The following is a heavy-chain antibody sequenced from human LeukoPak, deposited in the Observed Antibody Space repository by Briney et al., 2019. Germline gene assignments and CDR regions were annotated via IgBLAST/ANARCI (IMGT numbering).Heavy chain of an antibody. CDR1: GFTFSGYG. CDR2: ISYDGSKK. D-gene: IGHD2-15*01. CDR3: ARDIPDCSGGSCYDY. V-gene: IGHV3-30*02. Sequence: GGSLRLSCGASGFTFSGYGMHWVRQAPGKGLEWAAFISYDGSKKYYADSVKGRFTISRDNSKNTLYLQMNTLGAEDTAVYYCARDIPDCSGGSCYDYWGQGTLVTVSS. J-gene: IGHJ4*02.